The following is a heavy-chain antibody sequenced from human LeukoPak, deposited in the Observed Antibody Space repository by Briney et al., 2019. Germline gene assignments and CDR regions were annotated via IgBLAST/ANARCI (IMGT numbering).Heavy chain of an antibody. Sequence: PGGSLRLSCAVSGFNLNNYAISWVRQAPGRGLEWVATVTGTGHRTYYSDSVKGRFFISRDTSTTSVFLQMNNLRVDDTAIYYCTKDPKHCSSTIRHPDYFQRWGQGTLLTVSS. CDR2: VTGTGHRT. CDR1: GFNLNNYA. CDR3: TKDPKHCSSTIRHPDYFQR. D-gene: IGHD2-15*01. J-gene: IGHJ4*02. V-gene: IGHV3-23*01.